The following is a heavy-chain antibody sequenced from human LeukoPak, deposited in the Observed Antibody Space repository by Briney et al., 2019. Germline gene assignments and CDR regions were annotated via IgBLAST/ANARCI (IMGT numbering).Heavy chain of an antibody. Sequence: PSETLSLTCAVYGGSFSGYYWSWIRQPPGNGLEWIGEINHSGSTNYNPSLKSRVTISVDTSKNQFSLKLSSVTAADTAVYYCATRSGLFDYWGQGTLVTVSS. CDR2: INHSGST. CDR1: GGSFSGYY. J-gene: IGHJ4*02. CDR3: ATRSGLFDY. V-gene: IGHV4-34*01. D-gene: IGHD3-3*01.